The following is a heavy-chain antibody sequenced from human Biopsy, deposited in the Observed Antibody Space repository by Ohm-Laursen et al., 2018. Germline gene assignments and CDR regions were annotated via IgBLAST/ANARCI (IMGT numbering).Heavy chain of an antibody. V-gene: IGHV3-21*01. CDR3: ARDSSRRAREGGMDV. CDR1: GFSVSSYD. Sequence: LSLTCAASGFSVSSYDMNWVRQAPGKGLEWISYISETSSHIYDADSVRGRFTVARDIAKNSLYLQLNSLRVEDTAVYYCARDSSRRAREGGMDVWGQGTTVTVSS. D-gene: IGHD6-6*01. CDR2: ISETSSHI. J-gene: IGHJ6*02.